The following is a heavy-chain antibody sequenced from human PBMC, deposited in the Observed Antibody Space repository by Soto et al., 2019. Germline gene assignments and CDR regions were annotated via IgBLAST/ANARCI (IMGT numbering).Heavy chain of an antibody. CDR1: GGSISSGDYY. Sequence: SETLSLTCTVSGGSISSGDYYWSWIRQPPGKGLEWIGYIYYSGSTYYNPSLKSRVTISVDTSKNQFSLKLSSVTAADTAVYYCARGGAVSTFDYWGQGTLVTVYS. CDR3: ARGGAVSTFDY. J-gene: IGHJ4*02. CDR2: IYYSGST. V-gene: IGHV4-30-4*01. D-gene: IGHD2-8*01.